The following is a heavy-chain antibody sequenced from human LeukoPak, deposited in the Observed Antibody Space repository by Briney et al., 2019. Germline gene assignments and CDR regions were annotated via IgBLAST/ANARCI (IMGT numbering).Heavy chain of an antibody. CDR2: VDRSGAN. J-gene: IGHJ4*02. CDR3: ARGLGVRGVILTYFDS. D-gene: IGHD3-10*01. CDR1: AASFSSGVFS. V-gene: IGHV4-30-2*01. Sequence: PSETLSLTCAFSAASFSSGVFSWRWLRQPPGKGLEWLVYVDRSGANYYNTSRKSRVTMSVDRSKNQFSLKLRSVTAAATAVYYCARGLGVRGVILTYFDSWGQGTLVTVSS.